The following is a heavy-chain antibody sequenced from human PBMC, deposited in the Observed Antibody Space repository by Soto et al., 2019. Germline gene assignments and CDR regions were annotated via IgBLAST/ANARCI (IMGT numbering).Heavy chain of an antibody. CDR2: IGSRTSDI. Sequence: ESLRLSCAASGFTLSRHTMNWVRQAPGKGLEWVSFIGSRTSDIYYADSVKGRFTISRDNAKNSLYLDLTRLRAEDTAVYFCVRDYYDTSGYPNTFDMWGQGTMVTVSS. V-gene: IGHV3-21*01. J-gene: IGHJ3*02. CDR1: GFTLSRHT. D-gene: IGHD3-22*01. CDR3: VRDYYDTSGYPNTFDM.